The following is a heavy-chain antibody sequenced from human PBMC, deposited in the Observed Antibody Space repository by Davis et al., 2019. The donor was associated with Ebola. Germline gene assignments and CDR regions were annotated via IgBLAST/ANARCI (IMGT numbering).Heavy chain of an antibody. CDR1: GFTLSGYG. D-gene: IGHD2-2*01. CDR3: AKDPYCISSSCPRDC. J-gene: IGHJ4*02. CDR2: IWYDETNK. Sequence: GESLKISCAASGFTLSGYGMHWVRQAPGKGLEWVAVIWYDETNKYYADSVKGRFTISRDNSKNTLYLQMNSLRAEDTAVYYCAKDPYCISSSCPRDCWGQGTLVTVSS. V-gene: IGHV3-33*06.